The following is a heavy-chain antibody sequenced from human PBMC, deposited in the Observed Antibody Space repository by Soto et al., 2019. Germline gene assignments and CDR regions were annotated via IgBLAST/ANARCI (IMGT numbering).Heavy chain of an antibody. J-gene: IGHJ4*02. CDR2: ISFGGGST. Sequence: EVQLLESGGGLVQPGGSLRLSCAASGFTFGSYAMTWVRQAPGKGLEWVSAISFGGGSTYYADSVKGRFTISRDNSKNTLYLQMTSLRAEDPAIYYCATDSFRSGIAVAGNYWGQGTLVTVSS. V-gene: IGHV3-23*01. CDR3: ATDSFRSGIAVAGNY. CDR1: GFTFGSYA. D-gene: IGHD6-19*01.